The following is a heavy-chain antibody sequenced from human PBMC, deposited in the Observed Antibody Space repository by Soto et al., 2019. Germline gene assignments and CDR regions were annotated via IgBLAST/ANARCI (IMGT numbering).Heavy chain of an antibody. Sequence: QVQLQESGPGLVKPSETLSLTCTVSGGSISSYYWSWIRQPAGKGLEWIGRIYTSGSTNYNPSLKSRVTMSVDTSKNQFSLKLSSVTAADTAVYYCARGDYYDILTGHYPDYYGMDVWGQGTTVTVSS. J-gene: IGHJ6*02. CDR1: GGSISSYY. D-gene: IGHD3-9*01. CDR3: ARGDYYDILTGHYPDYYGMDV. CDR2: IYTSGST. V-gene: IGHV4-4*07.